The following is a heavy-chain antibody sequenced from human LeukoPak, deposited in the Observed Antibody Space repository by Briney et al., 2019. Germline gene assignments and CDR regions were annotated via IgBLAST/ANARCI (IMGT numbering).Heavy chain of an antibody. J-gene: IGHJ3*02. CDR3: ARDPWGRGYCSTTSCQNLGGNDAFDI. V-gene: IGHV1-46*01. D-gene: IGHD2-2*01. Sequence: ASVKVSCKASGYTFTSYAIHWVRQAPGQGLEWMGIINPSGGSTSYAQRFQGRVTMTRDTSTSTVYMELSSLRSEDTAVYYCARDPWGRGYCSTTSCQNLGGNDAFDIWGQGTMVTVSS. CDR1: GYTFTSYA. CDR2: INPSGGST.